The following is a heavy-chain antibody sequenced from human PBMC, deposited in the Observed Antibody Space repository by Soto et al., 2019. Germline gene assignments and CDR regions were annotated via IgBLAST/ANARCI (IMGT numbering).Heavy chain of an antibody. V-gene: IGHV1-2*02. Sequence: QVQLVQSGAEVKKPGASVKISCEASGYTFINYYMHWVRQAPGQGFEWMGRISPKSGGTNYAQKFLGRFSMSWDTALKTAYMALISLRFEDTAVYFCARPPGYMSDCYYFDLWGQGTQVTVSS. D-gene: IGHD2-21*02. J-gene: IGHJ4*02. CDR2: ISPKSGGT. CDR1: GYTFINYY. CDR3: ARPPGYMSDCYYFDL.